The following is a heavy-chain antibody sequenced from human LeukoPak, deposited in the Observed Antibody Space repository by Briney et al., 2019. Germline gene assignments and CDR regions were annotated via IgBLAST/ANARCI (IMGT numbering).Heavy chain of an antibody. CDR3: VKGAAYHLGDDFDI. CDR2: ISWNSGTI. CDR1: GFTFDDYV. J-gene: IGHJ3*02. D-gene: IGHD2-15*01. V-gene: IGHV3-9*01. Sequence: PGGSLRLSCAASGFTFDDYVMNWVRQAPGKGLEWVSGISWNSGTIGYADSVKGRFTISRDNAKNSLYLQMNSLRAEDTALYYCVKGAAYHLGDDFDIWGQGTMVTVSS.